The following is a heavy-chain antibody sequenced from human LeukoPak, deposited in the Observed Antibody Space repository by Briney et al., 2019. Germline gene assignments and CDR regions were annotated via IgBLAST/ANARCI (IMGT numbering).Heavy chain of an antibody. CDR2: IKQDGSEK. D-gene: IGHD3-16*02. V-gene: IGHV3-7*01. Sequence: PGGSLRLSCAASGCTFSSYWKSWVRQAPGKGLEWVANIKQDGSEKYYVDSVKGRFTISRDNAKNSLYLQMNSLRAEDTAVYYCARDHGDDFIWGSYRYTSSDYWGQGTLVTVSS. CDR3: ARDHGDDFIWGSYRYTSSDY. CDR1: GCTFSSYW. J-gene: IGHJ4*02.